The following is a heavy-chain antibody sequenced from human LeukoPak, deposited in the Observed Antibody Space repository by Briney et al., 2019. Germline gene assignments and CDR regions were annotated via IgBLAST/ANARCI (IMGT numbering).Heavy chain of an antibody. D-gene: IGHD4-17*01. V-gene: IGHV3-23*01. CDR2: ISGSGGST. J-gene: IGHJ3*02. CDR1: EFTISSYG. Sequence: GGSLRLSCAASEFTISSYGMSWVRQAPGKGLEWVSSISGSGGSTQYADSVQGRFAIPRDNSKNTLYLQMNSLRVEDTAMYFCARDPNGDYIGTFDMRGRGTMVSVSS. CDR3: ARDPNGDYIGTFDM.